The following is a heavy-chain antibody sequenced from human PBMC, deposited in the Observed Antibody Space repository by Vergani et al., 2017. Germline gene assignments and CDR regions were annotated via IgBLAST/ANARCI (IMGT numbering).Heavy chain of an antibody. CDR3: ARGDYGILTGYRY. CDR1: AYTFSNYY. V-gene: IGHV1-46*03. CDR2: INPSGGHT. D-gene: IGHD3-9*01. Sequence: QVQVVQSGAEVKKSGASVKVSCKTSAYTFSNYYMHWLRQAPGQGLEWMGIINPSGGHTNYAQKFQGRVTMTRDTSTSTVYMELSSLRSEDTAIYYCARGDYGILTGYRYWGQGTLVTVSA. J-gene: IGHJ4*02.